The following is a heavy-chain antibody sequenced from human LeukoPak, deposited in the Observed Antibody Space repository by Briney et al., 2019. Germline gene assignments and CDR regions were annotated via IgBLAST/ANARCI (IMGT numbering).Heavy chain of an antibody. CDR2: ISAYNGNT. V-gene: IGHV1-18*01. CDR1: GYTFTSYG. Sequence: SVKVSCKASGYTFTSYGISWVRQAPGQGLEWMGWISAYNGNTNYAQKLQGRVTMTTDTSTSTAYMELRSLRSDDTAVYYCARDQSSVVSAASSDYWGQGTLVTVSS. CDR3: ARDQSSVVSAASSDY. D-gene: IGHD2-2*01. J-gene: IGHJ4*02.